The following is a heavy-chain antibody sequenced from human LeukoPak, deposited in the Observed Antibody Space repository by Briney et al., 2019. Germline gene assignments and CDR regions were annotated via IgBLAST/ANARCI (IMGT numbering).Heavy chain of an antibody. CDR1: GGSISSYY. V-gene: IGHV4-59*01. CDR3: ASLQSGGRSGVDY. Sequence: SETLSLTCTVSGGSISSYYWSWIRQPPGKGLEWIGYIYYSGSTNYNPSLKSRVTISVDTSKNQFSLKLSSVTAADTAVYYCASLQSGGRSGVDYWGQGTLVTVSS. J-gene: IGHJ4*02. CDR2: IYYSGST. D-gene: IGHD5-24*01.